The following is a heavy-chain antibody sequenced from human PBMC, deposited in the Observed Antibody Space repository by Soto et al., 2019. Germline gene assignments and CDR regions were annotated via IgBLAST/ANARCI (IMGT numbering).Heavy chain of an antibody. V-gene: IGHV1-2*04. CDR2: INPNSGGT. D-gene: IGHD2-2*02. J-gene: IGHJ6*02. CDR1: GYTFTGYY. Sequence: QVQLVQSGAEVKKPGASVKVSCKASGYTFTGYYMHWVRQAPGQGLEWMGWINPNSGGTNYAQKCQGWVTMTRDTSISTAYMGLSRLRSDDTAVYYCARALMRVGPAAIYPYYYGMDVWGQGTTVTVSS. CDR3: ARALMRVGPAAIYPYYYGMDV.